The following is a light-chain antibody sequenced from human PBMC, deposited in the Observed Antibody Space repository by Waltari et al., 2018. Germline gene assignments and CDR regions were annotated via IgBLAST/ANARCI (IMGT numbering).Light chain of an antibody. J-gene: IGLJ2*01. CDR3: ATWDTSLSGGV. Sequence: QSMLTQPPSVSAAPGQEVTISCSGSTPNLGHTYLSWYQQVPGTAPKLLIYDNDERPSGIPDRFSGSKSGTSATLDITGLQTGDEADYYCATWDTSLSGGVFGGGTKLTVL. V-gene: IGLV1-51*01. CDR2: DND. CDR1: TPNLGHTY.